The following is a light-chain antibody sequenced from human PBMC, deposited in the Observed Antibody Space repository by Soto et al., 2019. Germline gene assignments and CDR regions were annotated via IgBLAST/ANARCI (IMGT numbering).Light chain of an antibody. J-gene: IGKJ1*01. Sequence: DIQMTQSPSTLSASVGDRVTITCRASQSISNSLAWYQQKPGKAPKVLIYKASTLESGVPSRFSGSGSGTEFTLTISSLQPDDSATYYCHLCDSYWTFGQGTKVEIK. CDR1: QSISNS. CDR3: HLCDSYWT. V-gene: IGKV1-5*03. CDR2: KAS.